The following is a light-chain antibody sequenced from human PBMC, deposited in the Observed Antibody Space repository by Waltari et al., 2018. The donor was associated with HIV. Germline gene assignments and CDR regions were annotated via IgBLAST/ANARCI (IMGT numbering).Light chain of an antibody. V-gene: IGLV3-1*01. CDR1: DLGDKY. CDR2: QDN. J-gene: IGLJ3*02. CDR3: QAWGSTTSGV. Sequence: SYEVTQPPSVAVSPGQTATTTCPGYDLGDKYTGWYQQKPGQSPLLVIYQDNKRPSGIPERFSGSSSGHTATLTISGTLPMDEADYYCQAWGSTTSGVFGRGTRLTVL.